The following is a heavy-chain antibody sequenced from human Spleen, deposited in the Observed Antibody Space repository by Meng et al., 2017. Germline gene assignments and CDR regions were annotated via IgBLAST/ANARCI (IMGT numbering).Heavy chain of an antibody. CDR3: AKGGAYCGGDCSDAFDI. V-gene: IGHV3-23*01. CDR1: GFTFSSYA. CDR2: ISGSGGST. J-gene: IGHJ3*02. Sequence: GGSLRLSCAASGFTFSSYAMSWVRQAPGKGLEWVSAISGSGGSTYHADSVKGRFTISRDNSKNTLYLQMNSLRAEDTAVYYCAKGGAYCGGDCSDAFDIWGQGTMVTISS. D-gene: IGHD2-21*02.